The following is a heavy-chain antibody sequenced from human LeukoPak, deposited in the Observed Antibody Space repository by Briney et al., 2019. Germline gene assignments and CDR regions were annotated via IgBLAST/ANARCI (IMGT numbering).Heavy chain of an antibody. V-gene: IGHV1-2*02. Sequence: ASVKVSCKASRYSFTGYYMHWVRQAPGQGLEWVGWMNPHSGGTNDAQKFQGRVTMTRDTSISTAYMELSRLTSDDTAVYFCARALTSRSFFDYWGQGTLVTVSS. CDR1: RYSFTGYY. CDR2: MNPHSGGT. D-gene: IGHD3-10*01. J-gene: IGHJ4*02. CDR3: ARALTSRSFFDY.